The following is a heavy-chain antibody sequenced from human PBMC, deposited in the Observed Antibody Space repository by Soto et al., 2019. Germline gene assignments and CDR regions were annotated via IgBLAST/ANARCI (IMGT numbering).Heavy chain of an antibody. J-gene: IGHJ4*02. V-gene: IGHV3-30*18. CDR3: AKMLSSGWHPDAFDY. CDR2: ISYDGSNK. CDR1: GFTFSSYG. D-gene: IGHD6-19*01. Sequence: GGSLRLSCAASGFTFSSYGMHWVRQAPGKGLEWVAVISYDGSNKYYADSVKGRFTISRDNSKNTLYLQMNSLRAEDTAVYYCAKMLSSGWHPDAFDYWGQGTLVTVSS.